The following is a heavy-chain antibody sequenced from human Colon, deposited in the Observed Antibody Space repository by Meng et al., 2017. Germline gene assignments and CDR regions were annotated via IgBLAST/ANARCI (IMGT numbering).Heavy chain of an antibody. CDR1: GYKFTDYY. J-gene: IGHJ5*02. D-gene: IGHD2-2*01. CDR3: ARGSGTSWLDR. V-gene: IGHV1-2*04. CDR2: INTKTGDT. Sequence: ASLKVSCKASGYKFTDYYIHWVRQAPGQGLEWLGWINTKTGDTKYAQRFQYWVTMTRDTSVSTVYMDLSSLTPDDAAVYYCARGSGTSWLDRWGQGTLVTVSS.